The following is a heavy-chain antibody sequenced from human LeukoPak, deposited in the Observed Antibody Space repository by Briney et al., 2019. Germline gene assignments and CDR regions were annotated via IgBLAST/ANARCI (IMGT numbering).Heavy chain of an antibody. CDR3: AKVPSYYYSSGSTVDY. J-gene: IGHJ4*02. D-gene: IGHD3-22*01. V-gene: IGHV1-69*04. Sequence: SVKVSCKESGGSFISHASSWVREAPGQGLEWMGRIIPILGIANYAQKFQGRVTITADKSTSTAYMELSSLRSEDTAVYYCAKVPSYYYSSGSTVDYWGQGTLVTVSS. CDR2: IIPILGIA. CDR1: GGSFISHA.